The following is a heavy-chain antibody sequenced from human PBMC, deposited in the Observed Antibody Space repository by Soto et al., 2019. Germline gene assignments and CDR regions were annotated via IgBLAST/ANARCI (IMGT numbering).Heavy chain of an antibody. D-gene: IGHD4-17*01. CDR3: TRTTAVEGDS. CDR2: IYYTGIA. V-gene: IGHV4-30-4*01. Sequence: QVQLLESGPGLVKPSQTLFLTCTVSGGSISNGDYYWNWIRQPPGKGLEWIGSIYYTGIAYYNPSLKSRVTMSLDTSKSQFALKLSSVTAADTAMHYGTRTTAVEGDSWGQGILVTVSS. CDR1: GGSISNGDYY. J-gene: IGHJ4*02.